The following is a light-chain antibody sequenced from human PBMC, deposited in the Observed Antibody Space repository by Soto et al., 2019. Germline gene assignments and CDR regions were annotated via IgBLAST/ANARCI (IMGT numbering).Light chain of an antibody. Sequence: EIDMTQSPSTLSLAPGERVTLSCRASESVSTNLAWYQQKAGQAPRLLIYGASTRATGIPARFSGSGSGTEFTLTISSLQSEDSAVYYCQHYYNWPRTFGQGTKVDI. CDR2: GAS. J-gene: IGKJ1*01. CDR1: ESVSTN. V-gene: IGKV3-15*01. CDR3: QHYYNWPRT.